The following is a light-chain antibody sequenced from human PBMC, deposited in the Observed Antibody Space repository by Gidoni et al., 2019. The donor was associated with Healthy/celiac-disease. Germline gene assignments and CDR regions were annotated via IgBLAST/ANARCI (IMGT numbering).Light chain of an antibody. CDR2: GAS. V-gene: IGKV3-15*01. CDR3: QQYNNWPPYT. CDR1: QSVSSN. Sequence: IVMTQSPATLSVSPGERATLSCRASQSVSSNLAWYQQKPGQVPRLLIYGASTRATGIPARFSGSGSGTEFTLTINSLQSEDFAVYYCQQYNNWPPYTFGQGTKLEIK. J-gene: IGKJ2*01.